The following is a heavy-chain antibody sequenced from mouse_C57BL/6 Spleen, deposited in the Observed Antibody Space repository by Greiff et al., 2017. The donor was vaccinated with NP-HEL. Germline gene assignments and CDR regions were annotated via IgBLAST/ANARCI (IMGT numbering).Heavy chain of an antibody. CDR2: ISYDGSN. D-gene: IGHD1-1*01. J-gene: IGHJ1*03. CDR1: GYSITSGYY. CDR3: ARTPLFITTVVEGYFDV. Sequence: EVKLLESGPGLVKPSQSLSLTCSVTGYSITSGYYWNWIRQFPGNKLEWMGYISYDGSNNYNPSLKNRISITRDTSKNQFFLKLNSVTTEDTATYYCARTPLFITTVVEGYFDVWGTGTTVTVSS. V-gene: IGHV3-6*01.